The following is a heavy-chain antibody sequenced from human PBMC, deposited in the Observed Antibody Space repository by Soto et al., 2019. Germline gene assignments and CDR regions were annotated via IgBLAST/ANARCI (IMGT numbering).Heavy chain of an antibody. Sequence: QVQLVQSGAEVKKPGASVKVSCKASGYIFTSYAMHWVRQAPGQRLEWMGWINAGNGKTKYSQKFQGRFTITRDPSASTAYMELSSPRSDDTAVYYCAKSATVPAAIAYWGQGTLVTVSS. CDR2: INAGNGKT. CDR1: GYIFTSYA. D-gene: IGHD2-2*02. CDR3: AKSATVPAAIAY. V-gene: IGHV1-3*01. J-gene: IGHJ4*02.